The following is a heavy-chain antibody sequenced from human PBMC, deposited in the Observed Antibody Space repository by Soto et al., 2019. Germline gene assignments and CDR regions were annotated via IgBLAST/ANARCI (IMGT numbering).Heavy chain of an antibody. Sequence: SETLSLTFTVSAGSINRGDYSWTWIRQPPGKGLEWIGYIYHTGTTYYNMSLKSRVTISVDRSKNQFSLKLSSVTAADTVVYYCARGINYYDSSGDSWFDPWGQGTLVTVS. CDR1: AGSINRGDYS. V-gene: IGHV4-30-2*01. CDR2: IYHTGTT. CDR3: ARGINYYDSSGDSWFDP. D-gene: IGHD3-22*01. J-gene: IGHJ5*02.